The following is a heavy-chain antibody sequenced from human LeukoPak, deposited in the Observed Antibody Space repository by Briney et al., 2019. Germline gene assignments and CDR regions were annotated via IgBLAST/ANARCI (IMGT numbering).Heavy chain of an antibody. CDR1: GFTFNSYA. V-gene: IGHV3-23*01. Sequence: GGSLRLSCAASGFTFNSYAMSWVRQAPGKGLEWISTISGGADNTYYADSVKGRFTISRDNAENTLYLQMTSLRAEDTAVYYCARDPGHSNYINDYWGQGTLVTVSS. CDR2: ISGGADNT. J-gene: IGHJ4*02. D-gene: IGHD4-11*01. CDR3: ARDPGHSNYINDY.